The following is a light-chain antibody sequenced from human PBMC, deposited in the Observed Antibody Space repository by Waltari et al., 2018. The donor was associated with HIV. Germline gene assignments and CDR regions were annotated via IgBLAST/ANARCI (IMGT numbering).Light chain of an antibody. CDR3: QQLHTYTLT. CDR2: AAS. CDR1: RDIATY. Sequence: DIQLTQSPSFLSASVGDRVTINCRASRDIATYLVWYQQKPGKAPRLLIHAASTLQSGVPSRFSGSGSGTEFTLTISSLQPEDFATYSCQQLHTYTLTFAQGTRVEIE. J-gene: IGKJ5*01. V-gene: IGKV1-9*01.